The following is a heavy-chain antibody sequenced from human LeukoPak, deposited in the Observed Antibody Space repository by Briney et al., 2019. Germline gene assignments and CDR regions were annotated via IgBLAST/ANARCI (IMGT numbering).Heavy chain of an antibody. CDR2: IYYSGST. V-gene: IGHV4-38-2*02. CDR3: AREGCNGKEIWFDP. J-gene: IGHJ5*02. CDR1: GFTFSNAW. Sequence: GSLRLSCAASGFTFSNAWMSWVRQPPGKGLEWIGSIYYSGSTYYNPSLKSRVTISVDTSKNQFSLKLSSVTAADTAVYYCAREGCNGKEIWFDPWGQGTLVTVSS. D-gene: IGHD4-23*01.